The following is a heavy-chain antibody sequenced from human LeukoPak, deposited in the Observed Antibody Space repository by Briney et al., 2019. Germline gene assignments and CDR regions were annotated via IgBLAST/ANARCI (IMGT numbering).Heavy chain of an antibody. Sequence: GGSLRLSCAASGFTFSSYAMSWVRQAPGKGLEWVSSIKYSGGSIYYADSVQGRFTISRDNAKNSLYLQMNSLRAEDTAVYYCARDRSRGVVVTATLDYWGQGTLVTVSS. J-gene: IGHJ4*02. CDR3: ARDRSRGVVVTATLDY. CDR1: GFTFSSYA. CDR2: IKYSGGSI. D-gene: IGHD2-21*02. V-gene: IGHV3-23*01.